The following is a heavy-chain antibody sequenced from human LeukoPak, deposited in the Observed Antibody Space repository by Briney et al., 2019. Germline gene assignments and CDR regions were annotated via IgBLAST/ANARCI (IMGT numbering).Heavy chain of an antibody. CDR1: GFTFSSYG. CDR2: ISYDGSNK. CDR3: AKWGDYDILTGYYDSDY. V-gene: IGHV3-30*18. J-gene: IGHJ4*02. D-gene: IGHD3-9*01. Sequence: QSGGSLRLSCAASGFTFSSYGMHWVRQAPGKGLEWVAVISYDGSNKYYADSVKGRFTISRDNSKNTLYLQMNSLRAEDTAVYYCAKWGDYDILTGYYDSDYWGQGTLVTVSS.